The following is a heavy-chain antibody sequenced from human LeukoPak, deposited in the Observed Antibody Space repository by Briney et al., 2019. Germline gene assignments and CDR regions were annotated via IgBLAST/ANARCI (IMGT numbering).Heavy chain of an antibody. J-gene: IGHJ3*02. V-gene: IGHV3-53*01. CDR1: GFTVRLNY. Sequence: GGSLRLSCAASGFTVRLNYMTWVRQAPGKGLEWVSIIYSGGDTYYADSVRGRFTVSRDDSKNILYLEMNSLRGDDTGIYHCARAWDFVVGAFDIWGQGTMVTVSS. D-gene: IGHD1-26*01. CDR3: ARAWDFVVGAFDI. CDR2: IYSGGDT.